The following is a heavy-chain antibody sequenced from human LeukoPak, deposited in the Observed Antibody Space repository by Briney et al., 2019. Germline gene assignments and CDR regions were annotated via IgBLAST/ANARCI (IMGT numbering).Heavy chain of an antibody. CDR3: ASGSYGAILSYYYYMAV. D-gene: IGHD4/OR15-4a*01. Sequence: ASVKVSCKASGGTFSSYAISGVRQAPGQGLEWMGGIIPIFGTANYAKQFQGRATFTTDESTSTAYMKLRSLSSEDTAVYYCASGSYGAILSYYYYMAVWGKGTTVTVSS. V-gene: IGHV1-69*05. CDR2: IIPIFGTA. CDR1: GGTFSSYA. J-gene: IGHJ6*03.